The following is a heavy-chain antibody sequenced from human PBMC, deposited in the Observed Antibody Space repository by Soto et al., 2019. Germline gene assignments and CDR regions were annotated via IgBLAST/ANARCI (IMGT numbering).Heavy chain of an antibody. J-gene: IGHJ4*02. V-gene: IGHV3-23*01. CDR2: ISGSGGST. CDR3: AKSVYDSSGYYDY. D-gene: IGHD3-22*01. Sequence: EVQLLESGGGLVQPGGSLRLSCAASGFTFSSYAMSWVRQAPGKGLEWVSAISGSGGSTYYADSVKCRFTISRDNSKNTLYLQMNSLRAEDTAVYYCAKSVYDSSGYYDYWGQGTLVTVSS. CDR1: GFTFSSYA.